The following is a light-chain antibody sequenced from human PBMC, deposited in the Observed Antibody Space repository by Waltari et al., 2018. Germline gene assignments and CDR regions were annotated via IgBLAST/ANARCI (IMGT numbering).Light chain of an antibody. CDR3: CSYGGSNNWV. V-gene: IGLV2-8*01. CDR2: EVS. J-gene: IGLJ3*02. Sequence: QSALTQPPSASGSPGQSVTISCTGTSGDVAVYTYVTWYQQHPGKAPKLIIYEVSKRPSGVPDRFSGSKSGDTASLTVSGLQAEDEGDYYCCSYGGSNNWVFGGGTKVTVL. CDR1: SGDVAVYTY.